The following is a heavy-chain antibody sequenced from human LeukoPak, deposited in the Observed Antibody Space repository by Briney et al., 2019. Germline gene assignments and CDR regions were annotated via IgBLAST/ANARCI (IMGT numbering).Heavy chain of an antibody. CDR2: ISGSGDIT. J-gene: IGHJ6*02. Sequence: PGGSLRLSCAASGFTSSSYAMSSVRQTPGKGLEWVSAISGSGDITYHADSVQGRFTISRDNSKNTLYLQMSSLRAEDTTEYYCAKDLSGWRDGDHSYCMDVWGQGTTVTVSS. V-gene: IGHV3-23*01. D-gene: IGHD4-17*01. CDR1: GFTSSSYA. CDR3: AKDLSGWRDGDHSYCMDV.